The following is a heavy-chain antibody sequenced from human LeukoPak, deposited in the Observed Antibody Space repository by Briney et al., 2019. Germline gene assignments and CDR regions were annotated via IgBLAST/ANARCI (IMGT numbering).Heavy chain of an antibody. J-gene: IGHJ6*03. CDR3: ARELLCFGEVNYYMAV. CDR2: ISSSSSYI. Sequence: PGGSLRLSCAASGFTFSSYSMNWVRQAPWKGLEWVSSISSSSSYIYYADSVKGRFTISRDNAKNSLYLQMNSLRAEDTAVYYCARELLCFGEVNYYMAVWGKGTTVTVSS. CDR1: GFTFSSYS. D-gene: IGHD3-10*01. V-gene: IGHV3-21*01.